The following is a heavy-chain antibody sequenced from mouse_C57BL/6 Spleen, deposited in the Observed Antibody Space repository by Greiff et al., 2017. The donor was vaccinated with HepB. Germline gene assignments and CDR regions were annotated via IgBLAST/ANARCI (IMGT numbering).Heavy chain of an antibody. CDR1: GFTFSSYA. J-gene: IGHJ4*01. CDR3: TRGGNYYAMDY. V-gene: IGHV5-9-1*02. D-gene: IGHD2-1*01. Sequence: DVMLVESGEGLVKPGGSLKLSCAASGFTFSSYAMSWVRQTPEKRLEWVAYISSGGDYIYYADTVKGRFTISRDNARNTLYLQMSSLKSEDTAMYYCTRGGNYYAMDYWGQGTSVTVSS. CDR2: ISSGGDYI.